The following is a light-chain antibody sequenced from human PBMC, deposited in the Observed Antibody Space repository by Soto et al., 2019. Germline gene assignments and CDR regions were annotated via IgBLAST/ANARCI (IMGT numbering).Light chain of an antibody. CDR3: QQRSNWIT. V-gene: IGKV3-11*01. J-gene: IGKJ5*01. CDR1: QSVSSY. CDR2: DAS. Sequence: VLTQSPATLSLSPGERATLSCRASQSVSSYLAWYQQKPGQAPRLLIYDASNRATGIPARFSGSGSGTDFTLTISSLEPEDFAVYHCQQRSNWITFGQGTRLEV.